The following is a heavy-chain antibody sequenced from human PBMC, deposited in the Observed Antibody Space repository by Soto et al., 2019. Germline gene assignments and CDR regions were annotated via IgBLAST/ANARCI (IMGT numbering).Heavy chain of an antibody. D-gene: IGHD4-17*01. CDR2: IYYSGST. CDR3: ASYNGDYGKWYFDL. V-gene: IGHV4-61*01. CDR1: GGSVSSSSYY. Sequence: QVKLQESGPGLVKPSETLSLTCTVSGGSVSSSSYYWSWIRQPPGKGLEWIGYIYYSGSTNYNPSLKSRANVSVDTYKNQCSLKLTSLTAADTAVYYCASYNGDYGKWYFDLWGRGTLVTVSS. J-gene: IGHJ2*01.